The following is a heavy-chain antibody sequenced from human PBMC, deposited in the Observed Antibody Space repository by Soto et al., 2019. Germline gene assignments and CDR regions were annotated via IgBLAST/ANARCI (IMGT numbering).Heavy chain of an antibody. CDR1: GLTFSSYG. CDR2: ISYDGSNK. Sequence: QVQLVESGGGVVQPGRSLRLSCAASGLTFSSYGMHWVRQAPGKGLEWVAVISYDGSNKYYADSVKGRFTISRDNSKNTLYLQMNSLRAEDTAVYYCAKDPAIGCSGGSCYGYWGQGTLVTVSS. CDR3: AKDPAIGCSGGSCYGY. V-gene: IGHV3-30*18. J-gene: IGHJ4*02. D-gene: IGHD2-15*01.